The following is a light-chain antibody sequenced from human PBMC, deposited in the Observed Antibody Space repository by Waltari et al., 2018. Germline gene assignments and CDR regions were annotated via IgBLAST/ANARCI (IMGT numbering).Light chain of an antibody. CDR3: LQLSRYPLT. CDR1: QGIDTY. CDR2: AAS. Sequence: DIQLTQSPSFLSASVGDRVTIPCRASQGIDTYLAWYQQRPGKAPNLLIYAASTLQSGIPARFSGSGSGTEFTLTISSLQPEDFATYYCLQLSRYPLTFGGGTKVEIK. J-gene: IGKJ4*01. V-gene: IGKV1-9*01.